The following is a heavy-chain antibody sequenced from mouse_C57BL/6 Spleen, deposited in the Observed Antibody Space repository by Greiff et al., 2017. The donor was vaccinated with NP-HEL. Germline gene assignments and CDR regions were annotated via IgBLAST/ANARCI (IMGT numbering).Heavy chain of an antibody. V-gene: IGHV6-6*01. CDR2: IRNKANNHAT. J-gene: IGHJ3*01. CDR3: TSIYYDYDPFAY. D-gene: IGHD2-4*01. Sequence: EVKVEESGGGLVQPGGSMKLSCAASGFTFSDAWMDWVRRSPEKGLEWVAEIRNKANNHATYYAESVKGRFTISRDDSKSSVYLQMNSLRAEDTGIYDCTSIYYDYDPFAYWGQVTLVTVAA. CDR1: GFTFSDAW.